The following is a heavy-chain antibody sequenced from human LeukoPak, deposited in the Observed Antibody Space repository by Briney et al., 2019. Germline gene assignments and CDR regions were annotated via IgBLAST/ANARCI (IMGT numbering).Heavy chain of an antibody. CDR2: ISYDGSNK. D-gene: IGHD4-17*01. CDR1: GFTFSSYG. J-gene: IGHJ4*02. Sequence: GGSLRLSCAASGFTFSSYGMHWVRQAPGKGLEWVAVISYDGSNKYYADSVKGRFTISRDNSKNTLYLQMNSLRAEDMALYYCSKNGVDGDYFDYWGQGTLVTVSS. CDR3: SKNGVDGDYFDY. V-gene: IGHV3-30*18.